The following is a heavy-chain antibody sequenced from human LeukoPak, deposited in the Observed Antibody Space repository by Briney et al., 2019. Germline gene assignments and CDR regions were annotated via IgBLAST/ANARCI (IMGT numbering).Heavy chain of an antibody. J-gene: IGHJ6*03. CDR2: INPSGGST. CDR1: GYTFTSYY. D-gene: IGHD6-13*01. Sequence: GASVKVSCKASGYTFTSYYLHWVRQAPGQGLEWMGIINPSGGSTTYAQKFQGSVTMTRDTSTSTVHMELSSLRSEDTAVYYCAAAAPHYYYMDVWGKGTTVTVSS. CDR3: AAAAPHYYYMDV. V-gene: IGHV1-46*01.